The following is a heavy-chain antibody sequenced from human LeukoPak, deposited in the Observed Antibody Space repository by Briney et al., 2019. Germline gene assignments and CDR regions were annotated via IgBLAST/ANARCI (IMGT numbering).Heavy chain of an antibody. CDR2: IYSGGST. Sequence: PGGSLRLSCAASGFTVSSNYMSWVRQAPGKGLEWVSVIYSGGSTYYADSVKGRFTISRDNSKNTLYLQMNSLRAEDTAVYYRAKDQFGSSWSPCDYWGQGTLVTVSS. J-gene: IGHJ4*02. CDR3: AKDQFGSSWSPCDY. V-gene: IGHV3-66*01. CDR1: GFTVSSNY. D-gene: IGHD6-13*01.